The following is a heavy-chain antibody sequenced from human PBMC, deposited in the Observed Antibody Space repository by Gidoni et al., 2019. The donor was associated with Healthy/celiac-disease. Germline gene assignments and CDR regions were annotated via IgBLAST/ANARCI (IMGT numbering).Heavy chain of an antibody. CDR2: IYWDDDK. CDR1: GFSLSTSGVG. Sequence: QITLKESGPTLVKPTQTLTLTCTFSGFSLSTSGVGVGWIRQPPGKALEWLALIYWDDDKRYSPSLKSRLTITKDTSKNQVVLTMTNMDPVDTATYYCAGAAGRGQTTYYYGMDVWGQGTTVTVSS. D-gene: IGHD1-7*01. V-gene: IGHV2-5*02. J-gene: IGHJ6*02. CDR3: AGAAGRGQTTYYYGMDV.